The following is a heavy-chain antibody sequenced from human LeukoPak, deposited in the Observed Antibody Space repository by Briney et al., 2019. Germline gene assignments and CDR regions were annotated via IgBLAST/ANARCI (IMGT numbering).Heavy chain of an antibody. CDR1: GCTFSSYA. D-gene: IGHD4-17*01. CDR2: MNPNSGNT. CDR3: ARGSPVYGDYDDYDYFGMDV. V-gene: IGHV1-8*02. Sequence: ASVKVSCKASGCTFSSYAISWVRQATAQGREWMGWMNPNSGNTGYAQKFQGRVTMTRNTSISTAYMQLSSLRSEDTAVYYCARGSPVYGDYDDYDYFGMDVWGQGTTVTVSS. J-gene: IGHJ6*02.